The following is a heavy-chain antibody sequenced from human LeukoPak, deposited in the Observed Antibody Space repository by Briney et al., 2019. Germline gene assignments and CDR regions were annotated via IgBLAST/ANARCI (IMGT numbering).Heavy chain of an antibody. Sequence: PGGSLRLSCAASGFTFSSYAMSWVRQAPGKGLEWVSAISGSGGSTYYADSVKGRFTISRDNSKNTPYLQMNSLRAEDTAVYYCAKDLPWNYYDSSGYPVFDYWGQGTLVTVSS. D-gene: IGHD3-22*01. CDR2: ISGSGGST. CDR3: AKDLPWNYYDSSGYPVFDY. J-gene: IGHJ4*02. CDR1: GFTFSSYA. V-gene: IGHV3-23*01.